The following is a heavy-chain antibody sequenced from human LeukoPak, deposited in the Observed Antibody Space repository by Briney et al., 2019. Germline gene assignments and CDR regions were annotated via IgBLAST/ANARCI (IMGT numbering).Heavy chain of an antibody. Sequence: SVKVSCKASGGTFSSYAISWVRQAPGQGLEWMGGIIPIFGTANYAQKFQGRVTITADESTSTAYMELSSLRSEDTAVYYCARDSDYGDYIDYWGQGTLVTVSP. J-gene: IGHJ4*02. D-gene: IGHD4-17*01. V-gene: IGHV1-69*13. CDR3: ARDSDYGDYIDY. CDR1: GGTFSSYA. CDR2: IIPIFGTA.